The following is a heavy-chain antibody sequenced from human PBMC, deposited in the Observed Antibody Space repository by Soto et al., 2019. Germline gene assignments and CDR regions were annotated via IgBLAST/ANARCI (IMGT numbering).Heavy chain of an antibody. Sequence: PSETLSLTCTVSGGSISSYYWSWIRQPPGKGLEWIGYIYYSGSTNYNPSLKSRVTISVDTSKNQFSLKLSSVTAADTAVYYCARALRSSSWFLERYYYYYYGMDVWGQGTTVPVSS. D-gene: IGHD6-13*01. CDR2: IYYSGST. J-gene: IGHJ6*02. CDR3: ARALRSSSWFLERYYYYYYGMDV. CDR1: GGSISSYY. V-gene: IGHV4-59*01.